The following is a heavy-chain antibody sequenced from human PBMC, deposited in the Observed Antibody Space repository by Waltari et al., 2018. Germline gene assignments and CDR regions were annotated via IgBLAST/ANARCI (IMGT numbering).Heavy chain of an antibody. CDR3: ATSMAVAGKGRGWFDS. Sequence: EVQLVESGGGLIQPGGSLRLSCAASGFTVRNYMSWVRQAPGKGLEWVSVIYTGGSTDYADSVKCRFTISRDNSKNTLYLQMNSLRAEDTAVYYCATSMAVAGKGRGWFDSWGQGTLVTVSS. D-gene: IGHD6-19*01. J-gene: IGHJ5*01. CDR1: GFTVRNY. CDR2: IYTGGST. V-gene: IGHV3-53*01.